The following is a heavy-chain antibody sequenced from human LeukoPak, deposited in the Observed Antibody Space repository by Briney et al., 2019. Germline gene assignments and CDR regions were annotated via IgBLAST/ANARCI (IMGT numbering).Heavy chain of an antibody. Sequence: PGGSLRLSCAASGFSFSDAWMSWVRQIPGKGLEWVGRIESKTDGGTTDYAAPVKGRFTISRDDSTNTLYLQMNSLKSEDTAVYYCTTYGSGREFDYWGQGILVTVSS. CDR3: TTYGSGREFDY. V-gene: IGHV3-15*04. CDR1: GFSFSDAW. J-gene: IGHJ4*02. CDR2: IESKTDGGTT. D-gene: IGHD3-10*01.